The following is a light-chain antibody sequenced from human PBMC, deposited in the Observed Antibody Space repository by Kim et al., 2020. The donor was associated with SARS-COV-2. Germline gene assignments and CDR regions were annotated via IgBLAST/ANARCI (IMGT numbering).Light chain of an antibody. J-gene: IGKJ4*01. V-gene: IGKV3-20*01. CDR1: QSVYSNY. CDR2: GAS. Sequence: IVLTQSPGTLSLSPGERATLSCRASQSVYSNYLAWYLQKPGQAPRLLIYGASSRATAIPGRFSGSGSGTDFTLSISRLEPEDFAVYHCQQYGSLPLTFGGGTKVDIK. CDR3: QQYGSLPLT.